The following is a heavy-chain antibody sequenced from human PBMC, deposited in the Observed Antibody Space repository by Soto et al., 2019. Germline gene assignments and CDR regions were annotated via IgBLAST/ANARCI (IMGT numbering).Heavy chain of an antibody. CDR1: GFTFTRYS. V-gene: IGHV3-21*06. CDR2: ISSTTNYI. Sequence: WGSLRLSCAASGFTFTRYSMNWVRQAPGKGLEWVSSISSTTNYIYYGDSMKGRFTISRDNAKNSLYLEMNSLRAEDTAVYYCARESEDLTSNFDYWGQGTLVTVSS. J-gene: IGHJ4*02. CDR3: ARESEDLTSNFDY.